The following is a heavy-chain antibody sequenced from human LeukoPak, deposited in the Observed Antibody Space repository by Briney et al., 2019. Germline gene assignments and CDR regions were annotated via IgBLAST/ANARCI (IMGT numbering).Heavy chain of an antibody. V-gene: IGHV3-23*01. J-gene: IGHJ4*02. Sequence: PGGSLRLSCAASGFTFSSYAMSWVRQAPGKGLEWVSSISGSGGSTSYADSVKGRFTISRDISKNTLYLQMNSLRSEDTAVYYCAKLVGATTNFWGQGTLVTVSS. CDR2: ISGSGGST. CDR3: AKLVGATTNF. D-gene: IGHD1-26*01. CDR1: GFTFSSYA.